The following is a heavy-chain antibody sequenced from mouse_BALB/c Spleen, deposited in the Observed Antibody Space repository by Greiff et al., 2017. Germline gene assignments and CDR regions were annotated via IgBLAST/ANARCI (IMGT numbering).Heavy chain of an antibody. CDR1: GYTFTSYW. V-gene: IGHV1-7*01. D-gene: IGHD1-2*01. CDR2: INPSTGYT. Sequence: QVQLQQSGAELAKPGASVKMSCKASGYTFTSYWMHWVKQRPGQGLEWIGYINPSTGYTEYNQKFKDKATLTADKSSSTAYMQLSSLTSEDSAVYYCARRYYGYEDYWGQGTTLTVSS. J-gene: IGHJ2*01. CDR3: ARRYYGYEDY.